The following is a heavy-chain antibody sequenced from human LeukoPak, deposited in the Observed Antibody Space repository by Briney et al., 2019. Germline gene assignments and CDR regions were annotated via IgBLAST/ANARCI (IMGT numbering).Heavy chain of an antibody. V-gene: IGHV4-4*02. CDR1: GGSITSTNW. J-gene: IGHJ6*02. Sequence: SETLSLTCGVSGGSITSTNWWSWVRQPPGQGLEWIGEISLSGLTNYNPSLKSRVTMALDKSKNHLSLNLTSVTAADTAVYYCARLDRCSGGGCYSGGDYYYYGMDVWGRGTTVAVSS. CDR3: ARLDRCSGGGCYSGGDYYYYGMDV. D-gene: IGHD2-15*01. CDR2: ISLSGLT.